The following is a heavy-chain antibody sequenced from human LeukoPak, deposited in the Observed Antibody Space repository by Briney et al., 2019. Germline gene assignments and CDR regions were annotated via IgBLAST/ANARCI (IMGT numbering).Heavy chain of an antibody. J-gene: IGHJ4*02. CDR1: GYTFTGYY. Sequence: ASVKVSCKASGYTFTGYYMHWVRQAPGQGLEWMGWINPNSGGTNYAQKFQGRVTMTRGTSISTAYMELSRLRSDDTAVYYCAREFLEANYFDYWGQGTLVTVSS. V-gene: IGHV1-2*02. CDR3: AREFLEANYFDY. CDR2: INPNSGGT. D-gene: IGHD5-24*01.